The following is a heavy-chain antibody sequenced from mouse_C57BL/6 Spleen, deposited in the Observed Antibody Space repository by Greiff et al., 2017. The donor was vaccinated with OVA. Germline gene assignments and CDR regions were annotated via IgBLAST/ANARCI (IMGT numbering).Heavy chain of an antibody. CDR3: ARHGYYGSSPYWYFDV. V-gene: IGHV5-15*01. CDR2: ISNLAYSI. J-gene: IGHJ1*03. CDR1: GFTFSDYG. D-gene: IGHD1-1*01. Sequence: EVKVVESGGGLVQPGGSLKLSCAASGFTFSDYGMAWVRQAPRKGPEWVAFISNLAYSIYYADTVTGRFTISRENAKNTLYLEMSSLRSEDTAMYYCARHGYYGSSPYWYFDVWGTGTTVTVSS.